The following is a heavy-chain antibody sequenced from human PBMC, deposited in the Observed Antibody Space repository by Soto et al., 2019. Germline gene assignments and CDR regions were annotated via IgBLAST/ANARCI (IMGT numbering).Heavy chain of an antibody. CDR1: GFTFSSYG. Sequence: PGESLKISCAASGFTFSSYGMHWVRQAPGKGLEWVAVISYDGSNKYYADSVKGRFTISRDNSKNTLYLQMNSLRAEDTAVYYCAKGIRFLEWLIPNWFDPWGQGTLVTVSS. V-gene: IGHV3-30*18. CDR2: ISYDGSNK. D-gene: IGHD3-3*01. CDR3: AKGIRFLEWLIPNWFDP. J-gene: IGHJ5*02.